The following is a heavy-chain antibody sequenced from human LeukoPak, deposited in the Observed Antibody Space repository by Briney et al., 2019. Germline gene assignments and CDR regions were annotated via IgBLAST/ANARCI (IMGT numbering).Heavy chain of an antibody. V-gene: IGHV1-69*06. Sequence: ASVKVSCKASGGTLSNYAISWVRQAPGQGLEWMGGIIPIFGTADYAQKFQGRVTISADTSTSTVYMELSSLRSEDTAVYYCAGDSFYYDSSGIVDNYWGQGTLVTVSS. D-gene: IGHD3-22*01. J-gene: IGHJ4*02. CDR3: AGDSFYYDSSGIVDNY. CDR2: IIPIFGTA. CDR1: GGTLSNYA.